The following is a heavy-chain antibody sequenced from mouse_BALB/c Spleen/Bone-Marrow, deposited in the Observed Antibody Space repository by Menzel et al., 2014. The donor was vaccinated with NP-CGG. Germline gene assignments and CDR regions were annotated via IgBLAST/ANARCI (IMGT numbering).Heavy chain of an antibody. CDR1: GYSITSGYS. V-gene: IGHV3-1*02. CDR3: ARSDGYDVAWLAY. D-gene: IGHD2-2*01. J-gene: IGHJ3*01. Sequence: EVQLQQSGPDLVKPSQSLSLTCTVTGYSITSGYSWHWIRQFPGNKLEWMGYIHYSGSTNYNPSLKSRISITRDTSKNQFFLQLKSVPTEDAAAYYCARSDGYDVAWLAYWGPGTLVTVSA. CDR2: IHYSGST.